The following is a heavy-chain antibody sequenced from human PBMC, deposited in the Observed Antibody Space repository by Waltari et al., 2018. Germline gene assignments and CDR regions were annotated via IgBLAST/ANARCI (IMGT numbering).Heavy chain of an antibody. CDR1: GDSIRSHF. V-gene: IGHV4-59*11. J-gene: IGHJ3*02. Sequence: VQLQESGPGLVKPSETLSLRCNVSGDSIRSHFWSWIRQAPGKGLDWIGHMYFSVTKDDNPSRKSRVAISIDTSKNHFSLNLRSVTAADTAIYYCAGLPRGSVIIGAFDIWGQGTQVTVSS. CDR2: MYFSVTK. CDR3: AGLPRGSVIIGAFDI. D-gene: IGHD3-22*01.